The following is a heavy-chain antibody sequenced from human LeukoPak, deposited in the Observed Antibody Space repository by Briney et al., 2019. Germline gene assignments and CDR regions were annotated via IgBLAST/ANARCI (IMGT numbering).Heavy chain of an antibody. V-gene: IGHV3-30*02. CDR1: GFTFSSYG. D-gene: IGHD4/OR15-4a*01. Sequence: GGSLRLSCAASGFTFSSYGMHWVRQAPGKGLEWVAFIRYDGSNKYYADSVKGRFTISRDNSKNTLYLQMNSLRAEDTAVYYCARRAGAYSHPYDYWGQGILVTVSS. CDR2: IRYDGSNK. J-gene: IGHJ4*02. CDR3: ARRAGAYSHPYDY.